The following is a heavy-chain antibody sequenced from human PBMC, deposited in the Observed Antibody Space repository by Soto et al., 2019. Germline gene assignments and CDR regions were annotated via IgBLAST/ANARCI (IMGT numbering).Heavy chain of an antibody. D-gene: IGHD3-10*01. J-gene: IGHJ6*02. Sequence: QVQLQESGPGLVKPSQTLSLTCTVSGGSISSGGYYWSWIRQHPGKGLEWSGYIYYSGSTYYNPSLTSRVTISVDTSKNQFSLKLSSVTAADTAVYYCATLTMVRGALWYYYGMDVWGQGTTVTVSS. CDR1: GGSISSGGYY. CDR2: IYYSGST. CDR3: ATLTMVRGALWYYYGMDV. V-gene: IGHV4-31*03.